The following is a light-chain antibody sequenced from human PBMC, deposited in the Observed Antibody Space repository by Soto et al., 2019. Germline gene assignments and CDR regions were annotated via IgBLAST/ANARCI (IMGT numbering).Light chain of an antibody. CDR2: GAS. J-gene: IGKJ1*01. CDR1: QSVSSNY. CDR3: EEYDSLPTWT. Sequence: EIVLTQSPGTLSLSPGERATLSCRASQSVSSNYLAWYQPKPGQAPRFLIYGASSRASGIPDRFSGSGSGTDFTLTISRLEPEDFAVYYCEEYDSLPTWTVGQGTKLEIK. V-gene: IGKV3-20*01.